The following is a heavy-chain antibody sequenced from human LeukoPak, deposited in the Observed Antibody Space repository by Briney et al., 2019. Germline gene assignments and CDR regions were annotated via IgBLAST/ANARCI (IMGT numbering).Heavy chain of an antibody. CDR2: INPSGGST. CDR1: GYTFTSYY. V-gene: IGHV1-46*01. D-gene: IGHD3-22*01. J-gene: IGHJ6*02. Sequence: APVKVSCKASGYTFTSYYMHWVRQAPGQGLEWMGIINPSGGSTSYAQKFQGRVTMTRDTSTSTVYMELSSLRSEDTAVYYCARGDSSGYYYVGYYYGMDVRGQGTTVTVSS. CDR3: ARGDSSGYYYVGYYYGMDV.